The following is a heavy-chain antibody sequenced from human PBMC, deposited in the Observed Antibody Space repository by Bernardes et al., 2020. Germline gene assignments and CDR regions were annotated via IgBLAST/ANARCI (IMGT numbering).Heavy chain of an antibody. CDR1: GYTFTGYY. CDR2: INPNSGGT. V-gene: IGHV1-2*06. Sequence: ASVKVSCKASGYTFTGYYMHWVRQAPGQGLEWMGRINPNSGGTNYAQKFQGRVTMTRDTSISTAYMELSRLRSDDTAVYYCARASDPKEVTGNCFDYWGQGTLVTVSS. CDR3: ARASDPKEVTGNCFDY. D-gene: IGHD2-21*02. J-gene: IGHJ4*02.